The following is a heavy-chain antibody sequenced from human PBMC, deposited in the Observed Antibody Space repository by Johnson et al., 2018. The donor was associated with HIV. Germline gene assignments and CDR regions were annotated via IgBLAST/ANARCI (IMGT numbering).Heavy chain of an antibody. D-gene: IGHD6-13*01. V-gene: IGHV3-30-3*01. Sequence: QVQLVESGGGVVQPGRSLRLSCAASGFTFSSYAMHWVRQAPGKGLEWVAVISYDGSNKYYADSVKGRFTISRDNSKNTLYLQMNSLRAEDTAVYYCARANSTWDAFYIWGQGTMVTVSS. CDR3: ARANSTWDAFYI. CDR1: GFTFSSYA. CDR2: ISYDGSNK. J-gene: IGHJ3*02.